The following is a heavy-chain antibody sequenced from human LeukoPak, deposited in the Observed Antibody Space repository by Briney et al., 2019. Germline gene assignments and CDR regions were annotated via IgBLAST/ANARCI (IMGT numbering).Heavy chain of an antibody. J-gene: IGHJ4*02. V-gene: IGHV4-31*03. CDR2: IYYSGST. D-gene: IGHD1-1*01. CDR1: GGSISGGGYY. CDR3: ARVPRYNKTFDY. Sequence: PSQTLSLTCTVSGGSISGGGYYWSWIRQHPGKGLEWIGYIYYSGSTYYNPSLKSRVTISVDTSKNQFSLKLSSVTAADTAVYYCARVPRYNKTFDYWGQGTLVTVSS.